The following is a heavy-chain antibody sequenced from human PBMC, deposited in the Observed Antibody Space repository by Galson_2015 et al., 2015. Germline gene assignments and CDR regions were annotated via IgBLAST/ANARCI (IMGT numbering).Heavy chain of an antibody. CDR1: AGSFSGCY. V-gene: IGHV4-34*01. J-gene: IGHJ6*02. CDR3: ARGHEYSSSRRWYYYGMDV. D-gene: IGHD6-6*01. Sequence: SGTLSLTCAVYAGSFSGCYCSWIRQPAGKGLEWIGEINHSGSTNYNPSLKSRVTISVDTSKNQFSLKLRSVTAADTAVYYCARGHEYSSSRRWYYYGMDVWGQGTTVTVSS. CDR2: INHSGST.